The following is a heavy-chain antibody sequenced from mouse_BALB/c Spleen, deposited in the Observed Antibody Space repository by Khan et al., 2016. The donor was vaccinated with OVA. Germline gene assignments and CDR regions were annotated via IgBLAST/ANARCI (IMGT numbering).Heavy chain of an antibody. CDR3: ARGRRRAMDY. CDR1: GYTFTNYG. CDR2: IYTYTGEP. Sequence: QIQLVQSGPELKKPGETVKISCKASGYTFTNYGMNWVKQAPGKGLKWMGWIYTYTGEPTYADDFKGRFAFSLESSASTAFLQINNLTNDDTATYFCARGRRRAMDYWGQGTSVTVSS. D-gene: IGHD6-1*01. J-gene: IGHJ4*01. V-gene: IGHV9-3-1*01.